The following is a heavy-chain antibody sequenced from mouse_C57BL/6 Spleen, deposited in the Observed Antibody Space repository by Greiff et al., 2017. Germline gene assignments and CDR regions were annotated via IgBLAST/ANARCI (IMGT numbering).Heavy chain of an antibody. D-gene: IGHD2-3*01. J-gene: IGHJ3*01. Sequence: EVQRVESGPELVKPGASVKMSCKASGYTFTDYNMHWVKQSHGKSLEWIGYINPNNGGTSYNQKFKGKATLTVNKSSSTAYMELRSLTSEDSAVYYCARSPSRLLPFAYWGQGTLVTVSA. CDR2: INPNNGGT. CDR1: GYTFTDYN. V-gene: IGHV1-22*01. CDR3: ARSPSRLLPFAY.